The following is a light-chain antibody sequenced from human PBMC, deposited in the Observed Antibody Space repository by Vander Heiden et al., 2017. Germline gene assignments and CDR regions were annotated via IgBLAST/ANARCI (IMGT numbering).Light chain of an antibody. CDR1: SSNIGSNT. J-gene: IGLJ2*01. CDR2: SNN. V-gene: IGLV1-44*01. CDR3: AAWDDSLNGVV. Sequence: QPVLTQPPSASGTPGPRVTISCSGSSSNIGSNTVNCNQQLPGTAPKLLIYSNNQRPSGVPDRFSGSKSGTSASLAISGLQSEDEADYYCAAWDDSLNGVVFGGGTKLTVL.